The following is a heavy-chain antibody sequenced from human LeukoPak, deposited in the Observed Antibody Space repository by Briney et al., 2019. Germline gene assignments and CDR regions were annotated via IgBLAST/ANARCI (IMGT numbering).Heavy chain of an antibody. CDR3: ARVLAVAATGIYGMDV. V-gene: IGHV4-34*01. CDR1: GGSFSGYY. CDR2: INHSGST. Sequence: SETLSLTCAVYGGSFSGYYWSWIRQPPGKGLEWIGEINHSGSTNYNPSLKSRVTISVDTSKNQFSLKLSSVTAADTAVYYCARVLAVAATGIYGMDVWGQGTTVTVSS. D-gene: IGHD6-19*01. J-gene: IGHJ6*02.